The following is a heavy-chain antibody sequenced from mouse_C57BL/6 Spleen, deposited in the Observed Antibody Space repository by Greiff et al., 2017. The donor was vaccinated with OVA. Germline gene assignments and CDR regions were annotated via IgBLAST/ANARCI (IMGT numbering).Heavy chain of an antibody. CDR1: GFTFSSYG. CDR3: ARWDDYFYAMGY. D-gene: IGHD2-4*01. J-gene: IGHJ4*01. CDR2: ISSGGSYT. Sequence: EVHLVESGGDLVKPGGSLKLSCAASGFTFSSYGMSWVRQTPDKRLEWVATISSGGSYTYYPDSVKGRFTISRDNAKNTLYLQMSSLKSEDTAMYYCARWDDYFYAMGYWGQGTSVTVSS. V-gene: IGHV5-6*01.